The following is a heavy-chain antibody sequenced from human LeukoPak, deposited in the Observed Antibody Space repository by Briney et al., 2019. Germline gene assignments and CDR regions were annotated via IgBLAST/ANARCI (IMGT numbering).Heavy chain of an antibody. Sequence: GGSLRLSCAASGFTFSSCWMHWVRQAPGNGLEWVSRINSDASSTSYADSVKGRFTIYRDNAKNTLYLQMNSLRAEDTAVYYCARGARAVTAPSIAARPKWSYEYFQHWGQGTLVTVSS. CDR2: INSDASST. D-gene: IGHD6-6*01. CDR3: ARGARAVTAPSIAARPKWSYEYFQH. V-gene: IGHV3-74*01. CDR1: GFTFSSCW. J-gene: IGHJ1*01.